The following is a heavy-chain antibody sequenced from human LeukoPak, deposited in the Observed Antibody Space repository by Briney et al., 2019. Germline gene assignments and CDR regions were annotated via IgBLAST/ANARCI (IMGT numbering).Heavy chain of an antibody. CDR2: INPSGGST. CDR1: GYTFTSYY. V-gene: IGHV1-46*01. Sequence: ASVKVSCKASGYTFTSYYMHWARQAPGQGLEWMGIINPSGGSTSYAQKFQGRVTMTRDTSTSTVYMELSSLRSEGTAVYYCARELAGDYYDSSGYYPFDYWGQGTLVTVSS. J-gene: IGHJ4*02. D-gene: IGHD3-22*01. CDR3: ARELAGDYYDSSGYYPFDY.